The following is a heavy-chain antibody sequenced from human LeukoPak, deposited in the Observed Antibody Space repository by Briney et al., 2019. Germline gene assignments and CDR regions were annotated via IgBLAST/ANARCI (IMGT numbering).Heavy chain of an antibody. CDR2: IYYSGST. J-gene: IGHJ5*02. V-gene: IGHV4-30-4*01. CDR1: GGSISSGDYY. D-gene: IGHD3-10*01. Sequence: SQTLSLTCTVSGGSISSGDYYWSWIRQPPGKGLEWIGYIYYSGSTYYNPSLKSRVTISVGTSKNQFSLKLSSVTAADTAVYYCARYYGSGSYIWFDPWGQGTLVTVSS. CDR3: ARYYGSGSYIWFDP.